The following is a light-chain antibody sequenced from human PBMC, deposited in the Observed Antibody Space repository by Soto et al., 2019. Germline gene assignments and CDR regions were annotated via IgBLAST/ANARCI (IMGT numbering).Light chain of an antibody. Sequence: DIVMTQSPDSLAVSLGERATINCKSSQSVLSSSNNKNFLAWYQQKPGQPPKLLTYWSSTRESGVPDRFSGSGSGTDFTLTISSLRAEDVAVYYCQQYHSSRPAFGPGTKVDIK. CDR2: WSS. CDR1: QSVLSSSNNKNF. J-gene: IGKJ3*01. V-gene: IGKV4-1*01. CDR3: QQYHSSRPA.